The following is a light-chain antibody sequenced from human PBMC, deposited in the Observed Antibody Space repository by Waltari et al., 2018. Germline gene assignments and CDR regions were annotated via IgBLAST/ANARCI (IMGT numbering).Light chain of an antibody. CDR1: SSDVGGYNY. CDR2: EVS. J-gene: IGLJ2*01. V-gene: IGLV2-14*01. CDR3: SSYTSSSTVV. Sequence: QSALTQPASVSGSPGQSITISCTGTSSDVGGYNYVSWYQQHPGKAPKLMIYEVSNRPSGVLNRFSGSKSGTTASLTISGLQAEDEADYYCSSYTSSSTVVFGGGTKLTVL.